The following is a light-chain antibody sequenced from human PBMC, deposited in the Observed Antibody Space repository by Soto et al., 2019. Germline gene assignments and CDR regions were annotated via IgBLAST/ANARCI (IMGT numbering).Light chain of an antibody. Sequence: EIVLTQSPGTLSLSPGERATLSCRTSHSVDSTHLAWYQQKPGQAPRLLIYGASGRATGIPDRFGGSGSGTDFPLTISRLEPEDFAVYYCQHYGDSRTFGQGTKVEVK. J-gene: IGKJ1*01. CDR3: QHYGDSRT. V-gene: IGKV3-20*01. CDR2: GAS. CDR1: HSVDSTH.